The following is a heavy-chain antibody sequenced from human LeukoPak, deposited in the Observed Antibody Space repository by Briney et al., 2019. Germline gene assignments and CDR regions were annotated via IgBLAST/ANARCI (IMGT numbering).Heavy chain of an antibody. J-gene: IGHJ3*02. CDR2: INHSGST. V-gene: IGHV4-34*01. CDR3: ARPGAGRYCSSTSCYVPGAFDI. D-gene: IGHD2-2*01. CDR1: GGSFSDYY. Sequence: SETLSLTCAVYGGSFSDYYWSWIRQPPGKGLEWIGEINHSGSTNYNPSLKSRVTISVDTSKNQFSLKLSSVTAADTAVYYCARPGAGRYCSSTSCYVPGAFDIWGQGTMVTVSS.